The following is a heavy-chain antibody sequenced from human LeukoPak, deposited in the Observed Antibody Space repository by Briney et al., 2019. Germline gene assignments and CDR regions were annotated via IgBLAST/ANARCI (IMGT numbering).Heavy chain of an antibody. CDR1: GGSISSGGYY. V-gene: IGHV4-30-2*01. CDR3: ARAYGSGSYYNVDNWFDP. J-gene: IGHJ5*02. Sequence: SSQTLSLTCTVSGGSISSGGYYWSWIRQPPGKGLEWIGYIYHSGSTYYNPSLKSRVTISVDRSKNQFSLKLSSVTAADTAVYYCARAYGSGSYYNVDNWFDPWGQGTLVTVSS. D-gene: IGHD3-10*01. CDR2: IYHSGST.